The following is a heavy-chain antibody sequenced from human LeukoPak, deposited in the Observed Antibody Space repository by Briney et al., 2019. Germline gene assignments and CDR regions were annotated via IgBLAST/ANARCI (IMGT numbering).Heavy chain of an antibody. CDR1: GYTFTDYH. CDR2: INTNNGAT. J-gene: IGHJ4*02. V-gene: IGHV1-2*02. Sequence: ASVKVSCRASGYTFTDYHLYWVRQAPGQGLEWMGWINTNNGATHYAQKFQGRVTLTRDTSISTAYMDLNRLTSDDTAVYYCARVLIPTLVTSNFDYWGQGTLVTVSS. D-gene: IGHD2-21*02. CDR3: ARVLIPTLVTSNFDY.